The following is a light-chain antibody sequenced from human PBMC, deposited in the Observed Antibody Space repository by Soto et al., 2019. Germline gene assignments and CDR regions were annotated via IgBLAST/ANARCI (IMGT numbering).Light chain of an antibody. CDR3: QQRSSWPLT. CDR1: QSVSSS. CDR2: DAS. V-gene: IGKV3-11*01. Sequence: EIVLTQSPATLSLSPGERATLSCRASQSVSSSLAWYQQKPGQAPRLLIYDASNRATGVPARFSGSGSGTDFTLTISSPEPEDFAVYYCQQRSSWPLTFGGGTKVEIK. J-gene: IGKJ4*01.